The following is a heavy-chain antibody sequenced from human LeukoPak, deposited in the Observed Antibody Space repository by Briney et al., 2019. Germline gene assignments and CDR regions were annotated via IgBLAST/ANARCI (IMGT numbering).Heavy chain of an antibody. D-gene: IGHD2-2*02. CDR2: IYPGDSDT. Sequence: PGESLKISCKGSGYSFTSYWIGWVRQMPGKGLEWMGIIYPGDSDTRYSPSFQGQVTISADKSISTAYLQWSSLKASDTAMYYCARPTYQLLYPGYFDYWGQGTLVTVSS. CDR1: GYSFTSYW. CDR3: ARPTYQLLYPGYFDY. V-gene: IGHV5-51*01. J-gene: IGHJ4*02.